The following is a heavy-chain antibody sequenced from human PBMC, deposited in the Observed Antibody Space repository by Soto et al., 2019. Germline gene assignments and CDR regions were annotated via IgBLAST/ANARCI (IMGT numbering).Heavy chain of an antibody. CDR3: ARERSAAGTGWFDP. J-gene: IGHJ5*02. CDR1: GYTFTSYD. CDR2: MNPNSGNT. V-gene: IGHV1-8*01. Sequence: QVQLVQSGAEVKKPGASVKVSCKASGYTFTSYDINWVRQATGQGLEWVGWMNPNSGNTGYAQKFQGRVTMTRNTSISTAYMELSSLRSEDTAVYYCARERSAAGTGWFDPWGQGTLVTVSS. D-gene: IGHD6-13*01.